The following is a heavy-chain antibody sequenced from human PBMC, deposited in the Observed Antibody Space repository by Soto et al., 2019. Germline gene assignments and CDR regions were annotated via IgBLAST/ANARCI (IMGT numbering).Heavy chain of an antibody. CDR1: GFTFSSYG. Sequence: PGGSLRLSCAASGFTFSSYGMHWVRQAPGKGLEWVAVIWYDGSNKYYADSVKGRFTISRDNSKNTLYLQMNSLRAEDTAVYYCARDMAIAAAGTPCYWGQGTLVTVSS. CDR2: IWYDGSNK. V-gene: IGHV3-33*01. D-gene: IGHD6-13*01. CDR3: ARDMAIAAAGTPCY. J-gene: IGHJ4*02.